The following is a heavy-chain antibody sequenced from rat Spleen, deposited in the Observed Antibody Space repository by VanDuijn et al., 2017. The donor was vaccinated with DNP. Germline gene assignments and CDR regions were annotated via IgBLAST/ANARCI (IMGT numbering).Heavy chain of an antibody. V-gene: IGHV1-43*01. CDR1: AYTFTSYY. CDR3: ARRRLPYWYFDF. Sequence: QVQLRQSGAEPAKPGSSVKISCKASAYTFTSYYISWIKQTTGQGLEYIGYINPGIGGTNYNEKFKGKATLTVDKSSTTAFMQLSSLTPDDSAVYYCARRRLPYWYFDFWGPGTMVTVSS. J-gene: IGHJ1*01. CDR2: INPGIGGT.